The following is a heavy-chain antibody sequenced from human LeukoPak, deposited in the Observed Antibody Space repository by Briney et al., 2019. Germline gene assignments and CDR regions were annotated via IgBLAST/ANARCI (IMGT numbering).Heavy chain of an antibody. CDR3: ANSYGGNSGAYYYGMDV. CDR1: GGSISSSSYY. CDR2: IYYSGST. V-gene: IGHV4-39*07. D-gene: IGHD4-23*01. J-gene: IGHJ6*02. Sequence: PSETLSLTCTVSGGSISSSSYYWGWIRQPPGKGLEWIGSIYYSGSTYYNPSLKSRVTISVDTSKNQFSLKLSSVTAADTAVYYCANSYGGNSGAYYYGMDVWGQGTTVTVSS.